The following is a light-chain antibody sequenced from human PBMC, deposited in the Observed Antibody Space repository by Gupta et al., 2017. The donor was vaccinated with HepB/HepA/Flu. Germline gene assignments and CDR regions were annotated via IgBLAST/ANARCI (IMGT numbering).Light chain of an antibody. CDR1: QNSNTY. J-gene: IGKJ4*01. Sequence: EIVTTHSPATLSVSPGDRATLTCRASQNSNTYLAWYQQKPGQPPRLLIYDASTGATGIPARFSGSGSGTEFTLTISSLQSEDFAVYYCHEYNKSARTFGGGTKVEIK. CDR3: HEYNKSART. CDR2: DAS. V-gene: IGKV3-15*01.